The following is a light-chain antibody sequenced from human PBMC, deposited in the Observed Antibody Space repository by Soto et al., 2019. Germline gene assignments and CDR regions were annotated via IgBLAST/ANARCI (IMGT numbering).Light chain of an antibody. J-gene: IGKJ2*01. CDR3: HQYNNWPPYT. V-gene: IGKV3-15*01. CDR2: GAS. CDR1: QSVSSN. Sequence: EIVMTQSPATLSVSPGERATLSCRASQSVSSNLAWYQQKPGQAPRLPIYGASTRATGIPARFSGSGSGTELTLTISSLQSEDFAVYYCHQYNNWPPYTFGQGTKVDIK.